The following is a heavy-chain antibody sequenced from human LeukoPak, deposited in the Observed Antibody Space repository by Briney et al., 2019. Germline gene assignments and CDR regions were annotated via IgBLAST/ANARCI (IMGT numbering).Heavy chain of an antibody. Sequence: PSETLSLTCTVSGGSISSSSYYWGWIRQPPGKGLEWIGSIYYSGSTYYNPSLKSRVTISVDTSKNQFSLKLSSVTAADTAVYYCARDPSIVTEQQLTSYYFDYWGQGTLVTVSS. J-gene: IGHJ4*02. CDR1: GGSISSSSYY. D-gene: IGHD6-13*01. V-gene: IGHV4-39*07. CDR3: ARDPSIVTEQQLTSYYFDY. CDR2: IYYSGST.